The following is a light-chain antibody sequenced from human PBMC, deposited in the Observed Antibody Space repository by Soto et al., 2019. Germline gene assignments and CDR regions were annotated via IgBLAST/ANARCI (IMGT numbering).Light chain of an antibody. J-gene: IGLJ3*02. V-gene: IGLV2-14*01. CDR2: EVS. CDR1: SSDVGGYNY. CDR3: SSYTSSSFGV. Sequence: QSALTQPASVSGSPGQSITISCTGTSSDVGGYNYVSWYQHHPGKAPKLMIYEVSDRPSGVSNRFSGSKSGNTASLTISGLQAEDEADYYCSSYTSSSFGVFGGGTKLTVL.